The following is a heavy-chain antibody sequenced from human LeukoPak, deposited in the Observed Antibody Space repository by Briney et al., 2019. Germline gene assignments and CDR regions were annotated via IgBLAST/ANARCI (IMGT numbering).Heavy chain of an antibody. D-gene: IGHD6-13*01. CDR2: ISSGGSNE. Sequence: GGSLRLSCAASGFTFSSFGMHWVRQAPGKGLKWVALISSGGSNEYYADSVKGRFSISRDNSKNTLYLRMNSLRAEDTAIYYCTRIGCSSSWSGDYWGQGTLVTVSS. V-gene: IGHV3-30-3*01. J-gene: IGHJ4*02. CDR1: GFTFSSFG. CDR3: TRIGCSSSWSGDY.